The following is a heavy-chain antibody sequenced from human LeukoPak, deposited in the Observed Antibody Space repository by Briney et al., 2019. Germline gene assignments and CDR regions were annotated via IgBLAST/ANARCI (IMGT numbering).Heavy chain of an antibody. Sequence: GGSLRLSCAASGFTFSSYGMSWVRQAPGKGLEWVAVTSSDLNVKLYADSVKGRFTISRDNSRSTLYLQMNSLRPEDTAIYYCAREGYYGSGSPPSLYFDYWGQGTLVTASS. D-gene: IGHD3-10*01. V-gene: IGHV3-30*03. CDR1: GFTFSSYG. J-gene: IGHJ4*02. CDR2: TSSDLNVK. CDR3: AREGYYGSGSPPSLYFDY.